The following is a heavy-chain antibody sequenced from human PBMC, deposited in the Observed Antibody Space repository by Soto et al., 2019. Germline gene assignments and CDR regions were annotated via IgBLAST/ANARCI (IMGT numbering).Heavy chain of an antibody. Sequence: SVKVSCKASGFTFTSSAVQGARQARGQRLEWIGWIAVARGNTNYAQKFQGRVTITRDMSTSTAHMELSSLTSEDTAVYYCAASHYESYYDSSNYYSSSEDYWGQGTLVTVSS. CDR3: AASHYESYYDSSNYYSSSEDY. V-gene: IGHV1-58*01. CDR1: GFTFTSSA. D-gene: IGHD3-22*01. CDR2: IAVARGNT. J-gene: IGHJ4*02.